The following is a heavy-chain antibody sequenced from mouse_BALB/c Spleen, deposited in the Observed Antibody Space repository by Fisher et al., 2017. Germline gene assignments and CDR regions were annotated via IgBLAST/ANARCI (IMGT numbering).Heavy chain of an antibody. V-gene: IGHV1-9*01. CDR3: ARPATGFDY. Sequence: KFKGKATFTADTSSNTAYMQLSSLTSEDSAVYYCARPATGFDYWGQGTTLTVSS. D-gene: IGHD1-1*01. J-gene: IGHJ2*01.